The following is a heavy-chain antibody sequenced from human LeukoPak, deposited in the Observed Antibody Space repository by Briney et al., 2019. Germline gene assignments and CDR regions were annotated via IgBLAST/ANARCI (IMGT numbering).Heavy chain of an antibody. CDR1: GGSISSYY. CDR2: IYYSGST. Sequence: SETLSLTCTVSGGSISSYYWSWIRQPPGKGLEWIGYIYYSGSTNYNPSLKSRVTISVDTSKNQFSLKLSSVTTADTAVYYCARGAAYYDFWSGTRIAFDIWGQGTMVTVSS. V-gene: IGHV4-59*01. J-gene: IGHJ3*02. CDR3: ARGAAYYDFWSGTRIAFDI. D-gene: IGHD3-3*01.